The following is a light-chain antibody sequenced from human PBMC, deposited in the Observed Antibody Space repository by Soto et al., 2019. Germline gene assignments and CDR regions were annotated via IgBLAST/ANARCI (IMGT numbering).Light chain of an antibody. V-gene: IGKV3-20*01. CDR2: GTY. CDR1: QSICSNH. Sequence: EIVLTQSPGTLSLSPGERATLSCRASQSICSNHLGWCFAWYQQNPGQTPRLLCSGTYSRTTGIPDRFSGSGSQTHFTLTIGGLEPEYCAVHRCRQYGTSLQLTVDQGTVHEI. J-gene: IGKJ5*01. CDR3: RQYGTSLQLT.